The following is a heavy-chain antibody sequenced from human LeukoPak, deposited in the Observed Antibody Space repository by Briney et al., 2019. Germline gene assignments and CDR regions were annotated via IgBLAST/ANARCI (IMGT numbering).Heavy chain of an antibody. D-gene: IGHD3-3*01. CDR2: IIPIFGTA. V-gene: IGHV1-69*13. J-gene: IGHJ6*03. Sequence: SVKVSCKASGGTFSSYAISWVRQAPGQGLEWMGGIIPIFGTANYAQKFQGRVTITADESTSTAYMELSSLRSEDTAVYYCARLRGDYYYTDVWGKGTTVTVFS. CDR1: GGTFSSYA. CDR3: ARLRGDYYYTDV.